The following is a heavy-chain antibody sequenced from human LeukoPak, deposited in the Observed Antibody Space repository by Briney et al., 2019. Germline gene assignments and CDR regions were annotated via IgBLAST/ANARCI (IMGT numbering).Heavy chain of an antibody. Sequence: GGSLRLSCAASGFTFSSYALSWVRQAPGKGLEWVSAISGSGGSTFYADSVKGWFTMSRDNSKNTLYLQTNSLRAEDTAVYYCAKEASYCTNGVCYSRIFDTWGQGTLVTVSS. V-gene: IGHV3-23*01. J-gene: IGHJ5*02. CDR2: ISGSGGST. D-gene: IGHD2-8*01. CDR3: AKEASYCTNGVCYSRIFDT. CDR1: GFTFSSYA.